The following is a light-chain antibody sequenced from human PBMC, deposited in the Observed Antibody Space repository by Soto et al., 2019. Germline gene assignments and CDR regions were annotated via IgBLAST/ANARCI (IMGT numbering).Light chain of an antibody. J-gene: IGLJ1*01. CDR3: SSYTSSYTYV. Sequence: QSAVTQPASVSGSPGQSITFSCTGTSSDVGGYEYVSWYQQHPGRAPKLMIYEVTDRPSGVSNRFSGSKSGNTASLTISGLQAEDEADYYCSSYTSSYTYVFGTGTKVTV. CDR2: EVT. CDR1: SSDVGGYEY. V-gene: IGLV2-14*01.